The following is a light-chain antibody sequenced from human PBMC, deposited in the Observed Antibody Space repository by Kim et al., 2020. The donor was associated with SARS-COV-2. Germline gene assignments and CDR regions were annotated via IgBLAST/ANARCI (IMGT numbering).Light chain of an antibody. CDR1: QIILNSSNNKNS. Sequence: RATINCKSSQIILNSSNNKNSLAWYQQKPGQPPELLIYWASTRESGVPDRFSGSGSGTDFALTISSLQAEDVAVYYCQQYYSTPYTFGQGTKLEI. CDR2: WAS. V-gene: IGKV4-1*01. J-gene: IGKJ2*01. CDR3: QQYYSTPYT.